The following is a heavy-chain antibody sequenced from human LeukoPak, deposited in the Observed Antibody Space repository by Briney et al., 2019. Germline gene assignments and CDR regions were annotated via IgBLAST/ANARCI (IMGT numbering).Heavy chain of an antibody. CDR1: GGSFSGYY. Sequence: SETLSLTCAVYGGSFSGYYWSWIRQPPGKGLEWIGEINHSGSTNYNPSLKSRVTISVDTSKNQFSLKLSSVTAADTAVYYCARGVTTSSWYYYFDYWGQGTLVTVSS. J-gene: IGHJ4*02. V-gene: IGHV4-34*01. CDR2: INHSGST. D-gene: IGHD6-13*01. CDR3: ARGVTTSSWYYYFDY.